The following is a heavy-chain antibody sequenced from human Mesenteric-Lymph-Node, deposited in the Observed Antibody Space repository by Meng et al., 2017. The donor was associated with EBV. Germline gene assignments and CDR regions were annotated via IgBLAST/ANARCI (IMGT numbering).Heavy chain of an antibody. CDR3: ARGGTGYDYAFQH. J-gene: IGHJ4*02. D-gene: IGHD5-12*01. CDR1: PYPFPASL. CDR2: IDPPSSVS. Sequence: QGQPWQSGDEPKAPRHSLMYPCKTPPYPFPASLIPSVRQAPGQGLEWMGRIDPPSSVSTYAQNFQGRVTMTRDTSINTAYMELSSLTSDDTAVYSCARGGTGYDYAFQHWGQGTLVTVSS. V-gene: IGHV1-2*06.